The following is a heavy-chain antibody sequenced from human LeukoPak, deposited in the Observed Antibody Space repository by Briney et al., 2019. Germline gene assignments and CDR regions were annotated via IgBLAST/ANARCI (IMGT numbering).Heavy chain of an antibody. D-gene: IGHD2-15*01. J-gene: IGHJ4*02. CDR2: ISYDGSNK. V-gene: IGHV3-30*18. CDR3: AKLESGYCSGGSCFDY. CDR1: GFTFSSYG. Sequence: GRSLRLSCAASGFTFSSYGMHWVRQAPGKGLEWVAVISYDGSNKYYADSVKGRFTISRDNSKNTLYLQMNSLRAEDTAVYYCAKLESGYCSGGSCFDYWGQGTLVTVSS.